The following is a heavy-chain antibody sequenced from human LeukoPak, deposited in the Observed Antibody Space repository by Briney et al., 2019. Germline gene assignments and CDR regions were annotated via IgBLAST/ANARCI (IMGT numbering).Heavy chain of an antibody. Sequence: GASVKVSCKCSGYTFTGYYMHWVRQPPGQGLEWMGWINPNSGGTNYAQKFHGRVTMTRDTSISTAYMELSRLRSDGTAVYYCARDPTTYYYDSSGYYSVGWFDPWGQGTLVTVSS. CDR3: ARDPTTYYYDSSGYYSVGWFDP. CDR1: GYTFTGYY. CDR2: INPNSGGT. J-gene: IGHJ5*02. V-gene: IGHV1-2*02. D-gene: IGHD3-22*01.